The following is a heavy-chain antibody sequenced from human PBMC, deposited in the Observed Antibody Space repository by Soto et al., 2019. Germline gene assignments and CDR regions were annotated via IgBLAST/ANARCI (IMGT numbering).Heavy chain of an antibody. CDR2: ISYDGRNK. J-gene: IGHJ5*02. CDR1: GFTFSSYA. CDR3: GSDPGYCSGRSCRNWFDP. Sequence: GGSLRLSCAASGFTFSSYAMHWVRQAPVKGLEWVAVISYDGRNKYYADSVKGRFTISRDNSKNTLYLQMNSLRAEDTAVYYCGSDPGYCSGRSCRNWFDPLGWRTRVTVCS. V-gene: IGHV3-30*04. D-gene: IGHD2-15*01.